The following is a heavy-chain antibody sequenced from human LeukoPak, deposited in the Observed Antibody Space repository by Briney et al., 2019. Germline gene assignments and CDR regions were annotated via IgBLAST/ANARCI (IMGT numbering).Heavy chain of an antibody. CDR1: GFTFNTYG. CDR2: ISGSGGAT. CDR3: AHPTEYSSSWYGNWFDP. J-gene: IGHJ5*02. Sequence: GGTLRLSCAASGFTFNTYGMSWVRQAPGKGLEWVAGISGSGGATYYADSVKGRFTISRDDPHNTLYLQMNSLRAEDTAVYSCAHPTEYSSSWYGNWFDPWGQGTLVTVSS. D-gene: IGHD6-13*01. V-gene: IGHV3-23*01.